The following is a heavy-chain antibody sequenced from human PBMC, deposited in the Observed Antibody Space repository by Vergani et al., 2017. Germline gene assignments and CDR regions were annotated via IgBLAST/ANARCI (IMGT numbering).Heavy chain of an antibody. V-gene: IGHV3-30*02. CDR2: IKKDGIDK. CDR3: VKDHPVLDE. J-gene: IGHJ4*02. CDR1: GFPFGAYG. Sequence: QVQLVESEGGVVQPGRSLTLSCAASGFPFGAYGMHWVRQAPGKGLEWVAFIKKDGIDKFYADSVRGRFTISRDISKNTLYLEMNSLSAEDTALYHCVKDHPVLDEWGRGTVVTVS.